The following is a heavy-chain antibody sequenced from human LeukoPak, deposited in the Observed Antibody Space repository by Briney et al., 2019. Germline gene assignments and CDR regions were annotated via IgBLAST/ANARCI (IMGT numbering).Heavy chain of an antibody. J-gene: IGHJ4*02. Sequence: GASVKVSCKASGYTFTSYYMHWVRQAPGQGLEWMGIINPSGGSTSYAQKFQGRVTMTRDTSTSTVYMELSSLRSEDTAVYYCARDSGLGPTWHPFDHWGQGTPVTVSS. D-gene: IGHD1-26*01. CDR3: ARDSGLGPTWHPFDH. CDR1: GYTFTSYY. CDR2: INPSGGST. V-gene: IGHV1-46*01.